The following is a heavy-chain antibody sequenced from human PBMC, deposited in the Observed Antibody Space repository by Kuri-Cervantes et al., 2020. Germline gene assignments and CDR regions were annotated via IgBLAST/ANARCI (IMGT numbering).Heavy chain of an antibody. CDR2: IRSKANSYAT. Sequence: GESLKISCAASGFTFSGSAMHWVRQASGKGLEWVGRIRSKANSYATAYAASVKGRFAISGDDSKNTAYLQMNSPKTEDTAVYYCTRPHSSSWYTDAFDIWGQGTMVTVSS. CDR3: TRPHSSSWYTDAFDI. J-gene: IGHJ3*02. D-gene: IGHD6-13*01. CDR1: GFTFSGSA. V-gene: IGHV3-73*01.